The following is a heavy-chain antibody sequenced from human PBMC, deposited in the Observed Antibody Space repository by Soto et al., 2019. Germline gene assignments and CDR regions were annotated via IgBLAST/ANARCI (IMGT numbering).Heavy chain of an antibody. J-gene: IGHJ4*02. CDR1: GGSISSSSYY. V-gene: IGHV4-39*01. Sequence: SETLSLTCTVSGGSISSSSYYWGWIRQPPGKGLEWIGSIYYSGSTYYNPSLKSRVTTSVDTSKNQFSLKLSSVTAADTAVYYCARSGTYYYDRGPDYWGQGTLVTVSS. D-gene: IGHD3-22*01. CDR2: IYYSGST. CDR3: ARSGTYYYDRGPDY.